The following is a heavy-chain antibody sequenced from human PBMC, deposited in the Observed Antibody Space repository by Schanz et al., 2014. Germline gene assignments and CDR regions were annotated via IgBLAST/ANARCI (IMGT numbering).Heavy chain of an antibody. CDR2: ISYDGNTK. CDR1: GITLSGYG. V-gene: IGHV3-30*03. J-gene: IGHJ4*02. Sequence: QVQLVESGGGVVQPGRSLRLSCAASGITLSGYGLHWVRQAPGKGLEWVALISYDGNTKYYADSVKGRFTISRDNSKNTLYLQMNSLRADDTAVYYCARDLLVSHYDFWSGNDYWGQGTLVTVSS. CDR3: ARDLLVSHYDFWSGNDY. D-gene: IGHD3-3*01.